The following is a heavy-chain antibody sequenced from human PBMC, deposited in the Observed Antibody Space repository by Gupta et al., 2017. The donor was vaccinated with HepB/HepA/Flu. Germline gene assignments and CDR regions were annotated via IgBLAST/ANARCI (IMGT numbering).Heavy chain of an antibody. Sequence: VTLWESRPALVKPTQTLTLTCTFSGFSLTTHGRCVNWIRRAPGKALEWRARIDWNDDIYYSTSLKTRLTISQENSRNQVVLTMTNRDPVDKATCSGARMEIIRTAFGWDVWGPRTEDIVS. D-gene: IGHD2-8*02. J-gene: IGHJ3*01. CDR1: GFSLTTHGRC. CDR3: ARMEIIRTAFGWDV. V-gene: IGHV2-70*11. CDR2: IDWNDDI.